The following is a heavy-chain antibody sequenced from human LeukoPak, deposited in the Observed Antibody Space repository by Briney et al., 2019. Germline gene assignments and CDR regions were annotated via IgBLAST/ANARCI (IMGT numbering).Heavy chain of an antibody. CDR3: ARDWAMVRGVMGHAFDI. CDR1: GGSMSSDNYY. CDR2: IYYSSGST. D-gene: IGHD3-10*01. J-gene: IGHJ3*02. Sequence: PSETLSLTCTVSGGSMSSDNYYWSWIRQFPGKGLEWIGYIYYSSGSTYYNPPLEGRVTISVDTSKNQFSLKLSSVTAADTAVYYCARDWAMVRGVMGHAFDIWGQGTMVTVSS. V-gene: IGHV4-31*03.